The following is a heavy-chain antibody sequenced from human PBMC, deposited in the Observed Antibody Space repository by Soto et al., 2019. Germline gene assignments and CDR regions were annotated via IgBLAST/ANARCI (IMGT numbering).Heavy chain of an antibody. V-gene: IGHV3-73*01. CDR1: GFTFSGSA. CDR3: TRHPYDSSGYEEPEAFDI. J-gene: IGHJ3*02. CDR2: IRSKANSYAT. Sequence: GGSLRLSCAASGFTFSGSAMHWVRQASGKGLEWVGRIRSKANSYATAYAASVKGRFTISRDDSKNTAYLQMNSLKTEGTAVYYCTRHPYDSSGYEEPEAFDIWGQGKMVTVSS. D-gene: IGHD3-22*01.